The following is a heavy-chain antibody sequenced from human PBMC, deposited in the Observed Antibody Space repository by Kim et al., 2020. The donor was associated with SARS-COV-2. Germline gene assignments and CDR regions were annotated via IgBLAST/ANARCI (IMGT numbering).Heavy chain of an antibody. V-gene: IGHV1-3*01. CDR1: GYTFTSYA. J-gene: IGHJ5*02. CDR2: INAGNGNT. D-gene: IGHD3-10*01. CDR3: ARDMVRGVLYWFDP. Sequence: ASVKVSCKASGYTFTSYAMHWVRQAPGQRLEWMGWINAGNGNTKYSQKIQGRVTITRDTSASTAYMELSSLRSEDTAVYYCARDMVRGVLYWFDPWGQGTLVTVSS.